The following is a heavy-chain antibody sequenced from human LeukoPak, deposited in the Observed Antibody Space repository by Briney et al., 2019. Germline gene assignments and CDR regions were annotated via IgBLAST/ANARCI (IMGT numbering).Heavy chain of an antibody. CDR3: AKDAVAAADH. CDR1: GFTFDDYA. Sequence: GGSLRLSCAASGFTFDDYAMHWVRQAPGKGLEWVSLISGDGGSTYYADSVKGRFTISRDNSKNSLYLQMDSLRTEDTALHYCAKDAVAAADHWAQGTLVTVSS. V-gene: IGHV3-43*02. J-gene: IGHJ4*02. CDR2: ISGDGGST. D-gene: IGHD6-25*01.